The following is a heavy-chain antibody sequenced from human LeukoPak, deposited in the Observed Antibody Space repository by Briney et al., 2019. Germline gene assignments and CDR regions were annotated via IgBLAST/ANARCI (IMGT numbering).Heavy chain of an antibody. CDR2: INTNTGNP. J-gene: IGHJ4*02. Sequence: ASVKVSCKTSGYTFTNYAMNWVRQAPGQGLEWMGWINTNTGNPTYAQGFTGRFVFSLDTSVSTAYLQITSLKAEDTAVYYCAREVRDGYNYFDYWGQGTLVTVSS. D-gene: IGHD5-24*01. CDR1: GYTFTNYA. CDR3: AREVRDGYNYFDY. V-gene: IGHV7-4-1*02.